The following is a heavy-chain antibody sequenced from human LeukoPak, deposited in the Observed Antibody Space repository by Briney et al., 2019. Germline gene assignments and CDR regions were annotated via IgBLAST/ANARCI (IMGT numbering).Heavy chain of an antibody. CDR1: GGTFSSYA. J-gene: IGHJ6*03. CDR2: IIPIFGTA. Sequence: ASVKVSCKASGGTFSSYAISWVRPAPGQGPEWMGGIIPIFGTANYAQKFQGRVTITADESTSTAYMELSSLRSEDTAVYYCARDRLPAATTNYYYYYMDVWGKGTTVTVSS. D-gene: IGHD2-2*01. V-gene: IGHV1-69*13. CDR3: ARDRLPAATTNYYYYYMDV.